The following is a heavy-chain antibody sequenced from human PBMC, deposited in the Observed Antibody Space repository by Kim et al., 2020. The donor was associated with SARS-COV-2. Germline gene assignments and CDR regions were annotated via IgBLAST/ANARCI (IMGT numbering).Heavy chain of an antibody. CDR3: AKEKEPWRSPGENWVDP. V-gene: IGHV3-23*01. J-gene: IGHJ5*02. CDR1: GFTFSSYA. Sequence: GGSLRLSCAASGFTFSSYAMSWVRQAPGKGLEWVSAISGSGGSTYYADSVKGRFTISRDNSKNTLYLQMNSLRAEDTAVYYCAKEKEPWRSPGENWVDPWVQGTLVTVSS. CDR2: ISGSGGST. D-gene: IGHD3-10*01.